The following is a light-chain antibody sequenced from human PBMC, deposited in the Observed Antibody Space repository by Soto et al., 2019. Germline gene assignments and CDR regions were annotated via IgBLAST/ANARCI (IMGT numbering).Light chain of an antibody. CDR1: SSDVGGYNY. CDR2: DVS. V-gene: IGLV2-11*01. J-gene: IGLJ1*01. Sequence: QSALTQPRSVSGSPGQSVTISCTGTSSDVGGYNYVSWYQQNPGKAPKLMIYDVSKRPSGVPDRFSGSKSGNTASLTISGLQAEDEADYYCGSYAGSYTYVFGTGTKVTVL. CDR3: GSYAGSYTYV.